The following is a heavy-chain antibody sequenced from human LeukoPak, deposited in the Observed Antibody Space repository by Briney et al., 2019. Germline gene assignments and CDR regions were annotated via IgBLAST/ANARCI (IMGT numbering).Heavy chain of an antibody. V-gene: IGHV4-4*07. D-gene: IGHD6-6*01. J-gene: IGHJ3*02. CDR1: GGSISSYY. CDR2: IYTSGST. Sequence: SSETLSLTCTVSGGSISSYYWSWIRQPAGKGLEWIGRIYTSGSTNYNPSLKSRVTMSVDTSKNQFSLKLSSVTAADTAVYYCARDQAYSSSHDSFDIWGQGTMVTVSS. CDR3: ARDQAYSSSHDSFDI.